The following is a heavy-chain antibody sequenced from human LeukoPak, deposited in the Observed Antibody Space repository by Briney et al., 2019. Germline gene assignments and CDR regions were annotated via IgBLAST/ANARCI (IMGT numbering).Heavy chain of an antibody. CDR3: ATSYYYDSSGYYYLFDY. Sequence: ASVKVSCKASGYTFTGYYMHWVRQAPGQGLEWMGWINPNSGGTNYAQKFQGRVTMTRYASISTAYMELSRLRSDDTAVYYCATSYYYDSSGYYYLFDYWGQGTLVTVSS. D-gene: IGHD3-22*01. J-gene: IGHJ4*02. CDR1: GYTFTGYY. V-gene: IGHV1-2*02. CDR2: INPNSGGT.